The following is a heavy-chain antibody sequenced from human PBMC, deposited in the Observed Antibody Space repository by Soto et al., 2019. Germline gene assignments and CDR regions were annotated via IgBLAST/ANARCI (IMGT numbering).Heavy chain of an antibody. V-gene: IGHV4-39*01. CDR1: GGSLRSSSYY. CDR3: ARRIAVAGVDY. J-gene: IGHJ4*02. CDR2: IYYSGST. Sequence: QLQLQESGPGLVKPSETLSLTCTVSGGSLRSSSYYWGWIRQPPGKGLEWIGSIYYSGSTYYNLSLKSQVTRSVDTSKSQFSLKLSSVTAADTAVYYCARRIAVAGVDYWGQGTLVTVAS. D-gene: IGHD6-19*01.